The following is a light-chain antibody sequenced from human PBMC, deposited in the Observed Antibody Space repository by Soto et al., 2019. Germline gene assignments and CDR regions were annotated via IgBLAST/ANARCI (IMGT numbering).Light chain of an antibody. CDR3: SSYTSDSTLYV. CDR2: DVS. Sequence: QSVLTQPASVSGSPGQSITISCTGTSSDVGAYNYVSWYQQHPGKAPKLMIYDVSSRPSGVSNRFSGSKSGNTASLTISGLQAEDEADYYCSSYTSDSTLYVVGTGTKLTVL. V-gene: IGLV2-14*01. J-gene: IGLJ1*01. CDR1: SSDVGAYNY.